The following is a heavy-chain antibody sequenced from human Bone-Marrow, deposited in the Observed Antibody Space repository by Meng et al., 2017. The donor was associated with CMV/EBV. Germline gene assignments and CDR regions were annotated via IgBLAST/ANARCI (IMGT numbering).Heavy chain of an antibody. V-gene: IGHV3-7*01. D-gene: IGHD4-17*01. Sequence: GESLKISCAASGFTFSSYWMSWVRQAPGKGLEWVANIKQDGSEKYYVDSVKGRFTISRDNAKNSLYLQMNTLRAEDTAVYYCARETSLRTVTTLGDYWGQGTLVTFSS. CDR2: IKQDGSEK. J-gene: IGHJ4*02. CDR1: GFTFSSYW. CDR3: ARETSLRTVTTLGDY.